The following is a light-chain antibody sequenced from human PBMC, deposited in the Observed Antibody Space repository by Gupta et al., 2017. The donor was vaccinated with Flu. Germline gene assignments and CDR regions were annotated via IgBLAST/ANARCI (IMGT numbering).Light chain of an antibody. CDR1: SSDVGGYDY. J-gene: IGLJ3*02. Sequence: QSALTQPRSVSGSFGQSITISCTGTSSDVGGYDYVSWYQQHPGKAPKLIIYDVTKRPSGVPDRFSGSRSGNTASLTISGRQEKEEADYYGCSDAGSDTWVFGGGTKVTVL. CDR2: DVT. V-gene: IGLV2-11*01. CDR3: CSDAGSDTWV.